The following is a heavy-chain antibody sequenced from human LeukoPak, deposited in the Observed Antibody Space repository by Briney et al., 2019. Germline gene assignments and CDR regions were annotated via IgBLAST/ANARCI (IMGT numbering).Heavy chain of an antibody. Sequence: SVKVSCKASGGTFGSYAISWVRQAPGQGLEWMGGIIPIFGTANYAQKFQGRVTITTDESTSTAYMELSSLRSEDTAVYYCASWGDEYSRSVGFDYWGQGTLVTVSS. CDR2: IIPIFGTA. CDR1: GGTFGSYA. V-gene: IGHV1-69*05. D-gene: IGHD6-6*01. CDR3: ASWGDEYSRSVGFDY. J-gene: IGHJ4*02.